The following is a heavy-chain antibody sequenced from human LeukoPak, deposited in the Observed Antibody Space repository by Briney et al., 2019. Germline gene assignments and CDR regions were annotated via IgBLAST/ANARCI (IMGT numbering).Heavy chain of an antibody. CDR1: GFTFSSYA. Sequence: EGSLRLSCAASGFTFSSYAMSWVRQALGKGLEWVSGISASGASTFYGDSVKGRFTISRDNSKNTLYLQMNSLRADDTAVYYCASSSSGWYKFDYWGQGTLVSVSS. J-gene: IGHJ4*02. CDR2: ISASGAST. D-gene: IGHD6-19*01. CDR3: ASSSSGWYKFDY. V-gene: IGHV3-23*01.